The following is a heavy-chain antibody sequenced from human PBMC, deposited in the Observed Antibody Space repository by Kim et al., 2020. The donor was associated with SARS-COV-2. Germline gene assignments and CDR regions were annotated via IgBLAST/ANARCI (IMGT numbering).Heavy chain of an antibody. D-gene: IGHD3-10*01. J-gene: IGHJ6*02. Sequence: GGSLRLSCAASGFTFSSYGMHWVRQAPGKGLEWVAVISYDGSNKYYADSVKGRFTISRDNSKNTLYLQMNSLRAEDTAVYYCAKDLIPLLLWFGEFPIYYYGMDVWGQGTTVTVSS. CDR2: ISYDGSNK. CDR3: AKDLIPLLLWFGEFPIYYYGMDV. CDR1: GFTFSSYG. V-gene: IGHV3-30*18.